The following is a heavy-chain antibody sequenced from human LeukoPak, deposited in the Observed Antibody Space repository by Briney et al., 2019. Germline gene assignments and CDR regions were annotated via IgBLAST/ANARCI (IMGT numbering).Heavy chain of an antibody. V-gene: IGHV4-4*07. J-gene: IGHJ4*02. Sequence: SETLSLTCTVSGGSISSYYWSWIRQPAGKGLEWIGRIYTSGSTNYNPSLKSRVTMSVDTSKNQFSLKLSSVTAADTAVYYCARVTYYDFWSGYYPDYWGQGTLVTVSS. D-gene: IGHD3-3*01. CDR3: ARVTYYDFWSGYYPDY. CDR1: GGSISSYY. CDR2: IYTSGST.